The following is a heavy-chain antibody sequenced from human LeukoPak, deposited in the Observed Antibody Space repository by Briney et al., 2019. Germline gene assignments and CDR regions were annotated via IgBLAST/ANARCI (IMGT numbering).Heavy chain of an antibody. D-gene: IGHD3-3*01. CDR1: GFTFSSYE. J-gene: IGHJ5*02. CDR3: ARDAPIFGVVITPNWFDP. Sequence: GGSLRLSCAASGFTFSSYEMHWVRQAPGKGLEWVSYISSSGTTIYYADSVKGRFTISRDNAKNSLYLQMNSLRAEDTAVYYCARDAPIFGVVITPNWFDPWGQGTLVTVSS. V-gene: IGHV3-48*03. CDR2: ISSSGTTI.